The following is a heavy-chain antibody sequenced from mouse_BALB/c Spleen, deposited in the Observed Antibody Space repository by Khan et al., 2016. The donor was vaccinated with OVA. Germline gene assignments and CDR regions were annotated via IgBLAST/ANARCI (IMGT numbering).Heavy chain of an antibody. CDR1: GYIFTDYY. J-gene: IGHJ3*01. V-gene: IGHV1-77*01. CDR2: ISPVSGDI. D-gene: IGHD1-2*01. Sequence: QVRLQQSGTELARPGASVQLSCKASGYIFTDYYIHWVTERTGQGLEWIGEISPVSGDIYYNETFKGKATPTADKSASTADMQCSSLTSEDSAVYYSARMNYFGYTFADWGQGTLVTVSA. CDR3: ARMNYFGYTFAD.